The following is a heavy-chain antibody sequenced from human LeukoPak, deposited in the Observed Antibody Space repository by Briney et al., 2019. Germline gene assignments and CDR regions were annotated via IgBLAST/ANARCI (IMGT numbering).Heavy chain of an antibody. D-gene: IGHD3-10*01. CDR3: AKRGPIYSASPGNYFDY. J-gene: IGHJ4*02. Sequence: GGSLRLSCAASGFAFSTYAMSWVRQAPGKGLEWVSTFSGSGSSTYYADSVKGRFTISRDNSKNTLYLQMNSLRAEDTAIYYCAKRGPIYSASPGNYFDYWGQGTLVTVSS. CDR1: GFAFSTYA. V-gene: IGHV3-23*01. CDR2: FSGSGSST.